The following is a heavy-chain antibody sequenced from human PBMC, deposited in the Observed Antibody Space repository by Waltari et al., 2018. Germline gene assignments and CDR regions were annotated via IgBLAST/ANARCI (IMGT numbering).Heavy chain of an antibody. CDR3: ARKGGRGYTYGPFYYDS. D-gene: IGHD5-18*01. CDR1: GFTFRDSW. J-gene: IGHJ4*02. V-gene: IGHV3-74*01. Sequence: EVQLVEAGGDIVQPGGSLRLSCVASGFTFRDSWMHWVRQVPGKGLVWVSRINVDGSSISYSDSVKGRFTISRDNTKNTLYLQLNSLRAEDTAVYYCARKGGRGYTYGPFYYDSWGQGTLVTVSS. CDR2: INVDGSSI.